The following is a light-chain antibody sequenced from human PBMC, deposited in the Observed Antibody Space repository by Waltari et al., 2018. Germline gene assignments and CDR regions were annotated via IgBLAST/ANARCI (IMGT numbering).Light chain of an antibody. CDR1: KLGDKY. J-gene: IGLJ2*01. CDR2: HDT. CDR3: QAWDTSTGV. Sequence: SYEVTQPPSVSVSPGQTASITCSGDKLGDKYVCWYQQKPGQSPVLVIYHDTKRPSVIPERFSGSNSGNTATLTISGTQAMDEADYYCQAWDTSTGVFGGGTRLTVL. V-gene: IGLV3-1*01.